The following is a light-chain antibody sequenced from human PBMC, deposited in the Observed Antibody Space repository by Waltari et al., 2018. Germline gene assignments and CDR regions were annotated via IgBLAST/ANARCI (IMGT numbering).Light chain of an antibody. J-gene: IGKJ4*01. CDR3: QQRSIWPVT. CDR2: DAS. V-gene: IGKV3-11*01. CDR1: QSVSSY. Sequence: EIVLTQSPATLSLSPGERATLSCRASQSVSSYLAWYQQKPGQAPRLLIYDASNRVIGIPARFSGSGSVTDFTLTISSLDPEDFAVYYCQQRSIWPVTFGGGTKVEIK.